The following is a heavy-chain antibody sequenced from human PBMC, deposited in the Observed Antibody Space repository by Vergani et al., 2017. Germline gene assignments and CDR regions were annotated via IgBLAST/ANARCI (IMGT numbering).Heavy chain of an antibody. D-gene: IGHD5-12*01. J-gene: IGHJ4*02. Sequence: QVQLQESGPGVVKPSQTLPLTCSVSGASISSGDSYWSWIRQTPGKGLEWIGYIAHTGASYYNPSLRSRLSISLDTSRNQFSLKLTSVTAEDTAVYFCAREELRFSRTLDSWGQGTQVTVSS. CDR3: AREELRFSRTLDS. CDR2: IAHTGAS. CDR1: GASISSGDSY. V-gene: IGHV4-30-4*08.